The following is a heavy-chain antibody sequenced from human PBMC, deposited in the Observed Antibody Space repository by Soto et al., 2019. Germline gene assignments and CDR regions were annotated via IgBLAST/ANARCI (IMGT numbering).Heavy chain of an antibody. Sequence: QVQLVQSGPEVKKSGASVKVSCKASGYGFMNYGISWVRQAPGQGLAWMGWISTYNGNTDYAQKFQDRVTMTADASINTAYMELRNLRSNDTAVYFCARGWDYTDYYGDFWGQGTLVTVSS. CDR2: ISTYNGNT. V-gene: IGHV1-18*01. J-gene: IGHJ4*02. D-gene: IGHD4-17*01. CDR3: ARGWDYTDYYGDF. CDR1: GYGFMNYG.